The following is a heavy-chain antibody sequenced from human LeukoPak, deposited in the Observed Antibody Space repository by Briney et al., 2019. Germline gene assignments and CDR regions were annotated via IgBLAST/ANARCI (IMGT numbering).Heavy chain of an antibody. CDR2: ISSSSSTI. Sequence: GGSLRLSCAASGFTFSSYAMSWVRQAPGKGLEWVSYISSSSSTIYYADSVKGRFTISRDNAKNSLYLQMNSLRAEDTAVYYCARDKVTTMVRGVNFDYWGQGTLVTVSS. D-gene: IGHD3-10*01. CDR3: ARDKVTTMVRGVNFDY. J-gene: IGHJ4*02. V-gene: IGHV3-48*04. CDR1: GFTFSSYA.